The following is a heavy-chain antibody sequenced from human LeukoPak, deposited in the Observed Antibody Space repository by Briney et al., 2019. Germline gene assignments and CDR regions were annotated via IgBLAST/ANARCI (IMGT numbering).Heavy chain of an antibody. D-gene: IGHD3-22*01. CDR2: ISGSGGST. Sequence: GGSLRLSCAASGFTFSSYSMNWVRQAPGKGLEWVSAISGSGGSTYYADSVKGRFTISRDNSKNTLYLQMNSLRAEDTAVYYCAKEYYYDSSGYQPIDYWGQGTLVTVSS. CDR1: GFTFSSYS. J-gene: IGHJ4*02. CDR3: AKEYYYDSSGYQPIDY. V-gene: IGHV3-23*01.